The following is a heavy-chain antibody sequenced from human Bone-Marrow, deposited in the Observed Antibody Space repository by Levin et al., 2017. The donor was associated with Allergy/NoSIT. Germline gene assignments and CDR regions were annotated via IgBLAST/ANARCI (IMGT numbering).Heavy chain of an antibody. CDR2: ISYTGSA. V-gene: IGHV4-39*01. CDR3: ARRGGSSGYLGWGPKPSYSYNMDV. Sequence: SETLSLTCTVSGGSIRNSDYLWGWVRQPPGKGLEWIGSISYTGSAYYNPSLESRLSMSVDTPGNQFSLTLTSVTAAATAVYYCARRGGSSGYLGWGPKPSYSYNMDVWGKGTTVTVSS. J-gene: IGHJ6*03. D-gene: IGHD5-12*01. CDR1: GGSIRNSDYL.